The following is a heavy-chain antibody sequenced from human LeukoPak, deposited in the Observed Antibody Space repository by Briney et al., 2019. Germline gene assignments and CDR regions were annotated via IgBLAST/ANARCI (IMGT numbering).Heavy chain of an antibody. J-gene: IGHJ4*02. V-gene: IGHV3-23*01. CDR3: ARGDPSRHCSGGSCYSVEVWFDN. Sequence: GGSLRLSCAASGFTFSTYAMSWVRQAPGKGLEWVSTIGGSGGGTYYAESVKGRFIISRDTSKNTLFLQMNSLRAEDTALYYCARGDPSRHCSGGSCYSVEVWFDNWGQGTLVTVSS. CDR2: IGGSGGGT. D-gene: IGHD2-15*01. CDR1: GFTFSTYA.